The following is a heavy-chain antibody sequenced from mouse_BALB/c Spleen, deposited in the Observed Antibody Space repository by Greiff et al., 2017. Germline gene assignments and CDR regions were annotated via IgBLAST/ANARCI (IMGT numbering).Heavy chain of an antibody. D-gene: IGHD1-1*01. CDR1: GYTFTDYA. J-gene: IGHJ3*01. CDR2: ISTYYGNT. Sequence: QVHVKQSGPELVRPGVSVKISCKGSGYTFTDYAMHWVKQSHAKSLEWIGVISTYYGNTNYNQKFKGKATMTVDKSSSTAYMELARLTSEDSAIYYCARDYGSSYGGFAYWGQGTLVTVSA. V-gene: IGHV1-67*01. CDR3: ARDYGSSYGGFAY.